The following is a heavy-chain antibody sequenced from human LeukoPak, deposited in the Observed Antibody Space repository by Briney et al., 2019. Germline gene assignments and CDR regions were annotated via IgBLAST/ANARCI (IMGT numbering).Heavy chain of an antibody. CDR1: GFTFSSYW. J-gene: IGHJ4*02. V-gene: IGHV3-7*01. CDR3: ARDPRQSHLVYTTGDY. CDR2: MKPDGSEK. D-gene: IGHD2-2*02. Sequence: AGSLRLSCAVSGFTFSSYWMSWVRQAPGKGLEWVANMKPDGSEKYYVDSVKGRFTISRDSSKNSLYLQMNSLRAEDTAVYYCARDPRQSHLVYTTGDYWGQGTLVTVSS.